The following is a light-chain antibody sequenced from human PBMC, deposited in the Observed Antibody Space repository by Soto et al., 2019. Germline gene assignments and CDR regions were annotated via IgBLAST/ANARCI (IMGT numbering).Light chain of an antibody. Sequence: AGDRVACSCRVSQGISSYLAGHQQKSGKAPKLLIYDASSLQSGVPSRFSGSGSGTEFTLTISSLQPDDCATYYCQQYNSYWPFGQGTKVDIK. CDR2: DAS. J-gene: IGKJ1*01. V-gene: IGKV1-8*01. CDR1: QGISSY. CDR3: QQYNSYWP.